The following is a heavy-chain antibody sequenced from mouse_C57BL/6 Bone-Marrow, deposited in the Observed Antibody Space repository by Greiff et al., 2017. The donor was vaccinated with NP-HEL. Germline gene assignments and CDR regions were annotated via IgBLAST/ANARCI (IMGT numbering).Heavy chain of an antibody. J-gene: IGHJ2*01. V-gene: IGHV1-69*01. CDR3: ARMRIYLEN. Sequence: QVQLQQPGAELVMPGASVKLSCKASGYTFTSYWMHWVKQRPGQGLEWIGEIDPSDSYTNYNQKFKGKSTLTVDKSSSTAYMQLSSLTSEDSAVCYCARMRIYLENWGQGATLTVSS. CDR1: GYTFTSYW. CDR2: IDPSDSYT.